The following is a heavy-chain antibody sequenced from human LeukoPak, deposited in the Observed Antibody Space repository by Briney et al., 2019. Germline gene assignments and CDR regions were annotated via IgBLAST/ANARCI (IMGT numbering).Heavy chain of an antibody. V-gene: IGHV1-46*03. J-gene: IGHJ5*02. CDR1: GYTFTSYY. CDR3: DRGVDIVVVPAATHP. CDR2: INPSGGST. Sequence: ASVKVSCKASGYTFTSYYMHWVRQAPGQGLEWMGIINPSGGSTSYAQKFQGRVTMTRDTSTSTVYMELSSLRSDDTAVYYCDRGVDIVVVPAATHPWGEGTLVTVSS. D-gene: IGHD2-2*03.